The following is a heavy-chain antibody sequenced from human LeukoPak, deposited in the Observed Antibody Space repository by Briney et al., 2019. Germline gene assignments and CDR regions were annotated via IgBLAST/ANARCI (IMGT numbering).Heavy chain of an antibody. Sequence: GRSLRLSCAASGFTFSSYGMHWVRQAPGKGLEWVAVISYDGSNKYYADSVKGRFTISRDNSKNTLYLQMNSLRAEDTAVYYCAKDREGATTYFDYWGQGTLVTVSS. CDR2: ISYDGSNK. J-gene: IGHJ4*02. CDR3: AKDREGATTYFDY. CDR1: GFTFSSYG. V-gene: IGHV3-30*18. D-gene: IGHD1-26*01.